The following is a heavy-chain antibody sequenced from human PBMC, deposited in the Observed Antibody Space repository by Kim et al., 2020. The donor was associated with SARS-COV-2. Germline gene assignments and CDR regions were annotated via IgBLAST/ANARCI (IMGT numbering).Heavy chain of an antibody. CDR2: IIPILGIA. CDR3: AINDSSGYYPNYYYYGMDV. V-gene: IGHV1-69*04. J-gene: IGHJ6*02. Sequence: SVKVSCKASGGTFSSYAISWVRQAPGQGLEWMGRIIPILGIANYAQKFQGRVTITADNSTSTAYMELSSLRSEDTAVYYCAINDSSGYYPNYYYYGMDVWGQGTTVTVSS. D-gene: IGHD3-22*01. CDR1: GGTFSSYA.